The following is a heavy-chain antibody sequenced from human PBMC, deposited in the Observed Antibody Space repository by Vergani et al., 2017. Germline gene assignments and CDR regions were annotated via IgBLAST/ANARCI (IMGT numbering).Heavy chain of an antibody. CDR3: ARVYYDFWSAPRGYYYYMDV. V-gene: IGHV4-59*01. Sequence: QVQLQESGPGLVKPSETLSLTCTVSGGSISSYYWIWIRQPPGKGLEWIGYIYYSGSTNYNPSLKSRVTISVDTSKNQFSLKLSSVTAADTAVYYCARVYYDFWSAPRGYYYYMDVWGKGTTVTVSS. CDR1: GGSISSYY. D-gene: IGHD3-3*01. CDR2: IYYSGST. J-gene: IGHJ6*03.